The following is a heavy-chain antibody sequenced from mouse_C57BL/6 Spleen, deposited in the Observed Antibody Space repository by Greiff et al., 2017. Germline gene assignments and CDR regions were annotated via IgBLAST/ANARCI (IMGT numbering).Heavy chain of an antibody. D-gene: IGHD2-2*01. CDR2: IDPANGNT. V-gene: IGHV14-3*01. Sequence: EVQLQQSVAELVRPGASVKLSCTASGFNIKNTYMPWVKQRPEQGLEWIGRIDPANGNTKYAPKFQGKATITADTSSNTAYLQLSSLTSEDTAIDYCARPSTMVTTFDYWGQGTTLTVSS. CDR3: ARPSTMVTTFDY. CDR1: GFNIKNTY. J-gene: IGHJ2*01.